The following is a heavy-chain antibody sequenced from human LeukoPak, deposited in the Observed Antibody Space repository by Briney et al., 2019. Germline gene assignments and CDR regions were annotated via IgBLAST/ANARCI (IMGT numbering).Heavy chain of an antibody. D-gene: IGHD3-9*01. J-gene: IGHJ4*02. Sequence: PGGSLRLSCAASGFTFSSYAMSWVRQAPGKGLEWVSAISGSGGSTYYADSVKGRFTISRDNSKNTLYLQMNSLRAEDTAVYYCAKVGSTGDYDILTGYPFYYFDYWGQGTLVTVSS. V-gene: IGHV3-23*01. CDR3: AKVGSTGDYDILTGYPFYYFDY. CDR1: GFTFSSYA. CDR2: ISGSGGST.